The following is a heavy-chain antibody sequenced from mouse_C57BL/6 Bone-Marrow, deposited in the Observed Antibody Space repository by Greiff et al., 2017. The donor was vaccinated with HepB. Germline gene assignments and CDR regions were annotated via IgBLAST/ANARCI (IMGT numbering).Heavy chain of an antibody. CDR2: IDPENGDT. V-gene: IGHV14-4*01. Sequence: DVKLQESGAELVRPGASVKLSCTASGFNIKDDYMHWVKQRPEQGLEWIGWIDPENGDTEYASKFQGKATITADTSSNTAYLQLSSLTSEDTAVYYCTTSYYGSSKGFAYWGQGTLVTVSA. D-gene: IGHD1-1*01. J-gene: IGHJ3*01. CDR3: TTSYYGSSKGFAY. CDR1: GFNIKDDY.